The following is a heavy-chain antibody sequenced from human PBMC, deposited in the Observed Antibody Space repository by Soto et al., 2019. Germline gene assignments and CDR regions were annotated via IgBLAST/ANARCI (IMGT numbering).Heavy chain of an antibody. CDR2: ISWNSGSI. D-gene: IGHD4-17*01. V-gene: IGHV3-9*01. CDR3: AKEGLLPQDYGGYYYYGMDV. J-gene: IGHJ6*02. CDR1: GFTFDDYA. Sequence: GGSLRLSCAASGFTFDDYAMHWVRQAPGKGLEWVSGISWNSGSIGYADSVKGRFTISRDNAKNSLYLQMNSLRAEDTALYYCAKEGLLPQDYGGYYYYGMDVWGQGTTVTVSS.